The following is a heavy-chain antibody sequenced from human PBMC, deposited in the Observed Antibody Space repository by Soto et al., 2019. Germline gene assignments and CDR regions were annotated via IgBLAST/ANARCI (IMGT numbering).Heavy chain of an antibody. CDR2: IVVGSGNT. J-gene: IGHJ6*02. Sequence: GASVKVSCKASGGTFSNYAISWVRQARGQRLEWIGWIVVGSGNTNYAQKFQERVTITRDMSTSTAYMELSSLRSEDTAVYYCAASIEVATIRYYYGMDVWGQGTTVTVSS. D-gene: IGHD5-12*01. CDR1: GGTFSNYA. V-gene: IGHV1-58*02. CDR3: AASIEVATIRYYYGMDV.